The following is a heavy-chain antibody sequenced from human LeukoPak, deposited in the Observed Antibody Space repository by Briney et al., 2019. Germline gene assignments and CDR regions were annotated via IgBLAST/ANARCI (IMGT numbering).Heavy chain of an antibody. V-gene: IGHV1-18*01. D-gene: IGHD2-2*01. CDR3: ARDRGGKGSAIFY. Sequence: ASVKVSCKASGYNFPSYGINWVRQAPGQGLEWMGWIRPHTGETNSAQRFQDRVTMTTDTSTTTTYMELRSLRFDDTAVYYCARDRGGKGSAIFYWGQGSLVTVSS. CDR2: IRPHTGET. CDR1: GYNFPSYG. J-gene: IGHJ4*02.